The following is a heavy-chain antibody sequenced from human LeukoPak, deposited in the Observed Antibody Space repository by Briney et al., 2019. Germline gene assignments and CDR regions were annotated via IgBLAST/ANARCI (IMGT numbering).Heavy chain of an antibody. CDR3: AKEGRGRFLKNCFDP. Sequence: PGGSLRLSCAASGFTFSSYGIHGVRQAPGKGLEWVAVIWYDGSNKYDADSVKGRFTISRDNSKNTLYLQMNSLRAEDTAVYYCAKEGRGRFLKNCFDPWGQGTLVTASS. J-gene: IGHJ5*02. V-gene: IGHV3-33*06. D-gene: IGHD3-3*01. CDR2: IWYDGSNK. CDR1: GFTFSSYG.